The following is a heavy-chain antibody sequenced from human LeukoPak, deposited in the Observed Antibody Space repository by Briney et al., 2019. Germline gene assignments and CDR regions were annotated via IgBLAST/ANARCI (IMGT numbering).Heavy chain of an antibody. Sequence: SVKVSCKASGGTFSSYAISWVRQAPGQGLEWMGRIIPILGIANYAQKFQGRVTITADKSTSTAYMELSSLRSEDTAVYYCARDLYGGNSAVGYWGQGALVTVSS. D-gene: IGHD4-23*01. J-gene: IGHJ4*02. V-gene: IGHV1-69*04. CDR3: ARDLYGGNSAVGY. CDR2: IIPILGIA. CDR1: GGTFSSYA.